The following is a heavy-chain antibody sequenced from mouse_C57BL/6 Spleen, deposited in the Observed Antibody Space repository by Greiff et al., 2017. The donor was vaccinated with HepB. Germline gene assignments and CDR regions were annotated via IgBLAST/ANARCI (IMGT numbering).Heavy chain of an antibody. J-gene: IGHJ2*01. Sequence: EVKLLESGPGMVKPSQSLSLTCTVTGYSITSGYDWHWIRHFPGNKLEWMGYISYSGSTNYNPSLKSRISITHDTSKNHFFLKLNSVTTEDTATYYCARGCHYPGFDYWGQGTTLTVSS. D-gene: IGHD6-1*01. CDR2: ISYSGST. CDR1: GYSITSGYD. V-gene: IGHV3-1*01. CDR3: ARGCHYPGFDY.